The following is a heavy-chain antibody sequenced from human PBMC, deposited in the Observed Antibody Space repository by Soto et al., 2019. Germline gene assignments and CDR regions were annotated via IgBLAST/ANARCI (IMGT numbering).Heavy chain of an antibody. D-gene: IGHD2-15*01. V-gene: IGHV1-18*01. CDR1: GYMFTSYG. CDR3: ARGGGGGGGGDYLYFYMDV. Sequence: ASVKVSFKASGYMFTSYGISWVRQAPGQGLEWMGWISGYNGNTDYAQKFQGRVTMTADTSTSIVYMELGSLRFDDTAVYYCARGGGGGGGGDYLYFYMDVWGKGTTVTVSS. CDR2: ISGYNGNT. J-gene: IGHJ6*03.